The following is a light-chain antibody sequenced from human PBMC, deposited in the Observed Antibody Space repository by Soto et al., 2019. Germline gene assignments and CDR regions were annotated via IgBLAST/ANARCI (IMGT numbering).Light chain of an antibody. Sequence: EVVVTQSPATLSLSPVERATLSCRASQSVSYYFAWYQQKPGQAPRLLIYDVSRRATAIPARFSGSGSGTDFTLTINSLEPEDSAVYYCQQRGKWPPTFGQGTKLEIK. J-gene: IGKJ2*01. CDR1: QSVSYY. CDR3: QQRGKWPPT. CDR2: DVS. V-gene: IGKV3-11*01.